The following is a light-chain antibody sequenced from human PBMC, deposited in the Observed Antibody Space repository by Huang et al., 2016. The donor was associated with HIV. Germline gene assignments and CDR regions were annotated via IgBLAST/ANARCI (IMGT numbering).Light chain of an antibody. CDR3: HHYNDWPPWT. CDR1: QNIDTN. J-gene: IGKJ1*01. Sequence: EIVMTQSPATLSVSPGERAILLCRASQNIDTNVAWYQQKPGQAPRLLIFGASTRATGISARFTGGGSETEFTLTINSVQSEDVAMYYCHHYNDWPPWTFGQGTRVEI. CDR2: GAS. V-gene: IGKV3-15*01.